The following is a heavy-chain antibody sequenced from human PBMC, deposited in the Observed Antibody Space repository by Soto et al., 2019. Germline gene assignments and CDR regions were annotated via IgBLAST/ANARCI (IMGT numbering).Heavy chain of an antibody. CDR1: GDSISNSRFY. J-gene: IGHJ5*02. D-gene: IGHD3-22*01. CDR2: IYHTGNA. CDR3: ARDFFDSSDYTTNWFDP. V-gene: IGHV4-39*01. Sequence: PSETLSLTCSVSGDSISNSRFYLAWIRQPPGEGLEWIGSIYHTGNAYYNPSLKSRVTISVDTSKNQFSLKLTSVTAADAALYYCARDFFDSSDYTTNWFDPWGQGTLVTV.